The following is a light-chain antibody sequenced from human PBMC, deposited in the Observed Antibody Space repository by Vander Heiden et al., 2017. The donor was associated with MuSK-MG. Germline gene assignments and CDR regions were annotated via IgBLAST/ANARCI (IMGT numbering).Light chain of an antibody. J-gene: IGKJ5*01. CDR3: QMDKSAPQT. CDR2: AAS. Sequence: DNQMTHSPCALSASVGDRVPSTGRASHSIRNYLAWYPQKPGKVPQLLIYAASIVQSGVPSRFSGCGSGRDFTLTIISLKPEDVATYYCQMDKSAPQTFGQGTRLEIK. CDR1: HSIRNY. V-gene: IGKV1-27*01.